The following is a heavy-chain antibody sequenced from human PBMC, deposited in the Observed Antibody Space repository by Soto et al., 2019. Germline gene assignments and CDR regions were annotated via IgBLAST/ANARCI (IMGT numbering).Heavy chain of an antibody. Sequence: GGSLRLSCAASGFTFSSYAMHWVRQAPGKGLEWVAVISYDGSNKYYADSVKGRFTISRDNSKNTLYLQMNSLRAEDTAVYYCARGKSAKYYYDSSGSALDYWGQGTLVTVSS. D-gene: IGHD3-22*01. CDR1: GFTFSSYA. CDR3: ARGKSAKYYYDSSGSALDY. CDR2: ISYDGSNK. J-gene: IGHJ4*02. V-gene: IGHV3-30-3*01.